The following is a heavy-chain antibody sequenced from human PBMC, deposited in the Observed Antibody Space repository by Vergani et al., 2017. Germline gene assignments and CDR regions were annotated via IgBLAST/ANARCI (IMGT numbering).Heavy chain of an antibody. D-gene: IGHD3-9*01. Sequence: QVQLVQSGAEVKKPGASVKVSCKASGYTFTTYAMHWVRQAPGQRLEWVGVISPDGFSTFYAQKFQGRVTITRDTSTSTVYVEVTSLRSDDTAVYYCAREPPLTGFFDYWGQGTLVTVSS. J-gene: IGHJ4*02. CDR1: GYTFTTYA. CDR2: ISPDGFST. CDR3: AREPPLTGFFDY. V-gene: IGHV1-46*03.